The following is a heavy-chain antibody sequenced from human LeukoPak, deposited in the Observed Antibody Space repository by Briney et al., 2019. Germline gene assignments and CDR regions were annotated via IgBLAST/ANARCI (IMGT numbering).Heavy chain of an antibody. V-gene: IGHV4-34*01. J-gene: IGHJ3*02. D-gene: IGHD2-2*02. CDR1: GGSFSGYY. CDR2: INHSGST. Sequence: SETLSLTCAVYGGSFSGYYWSWIRQPPGKGLEWIGEINHSGSTNYNPSLKSRVTISVDRSKNQFSLKLSSVTAADTAVYYCARYCSSTSCYIPDAFDIWGQGTMVTVSS. CDR3: ARYCSSTSCYIPDAFDI.